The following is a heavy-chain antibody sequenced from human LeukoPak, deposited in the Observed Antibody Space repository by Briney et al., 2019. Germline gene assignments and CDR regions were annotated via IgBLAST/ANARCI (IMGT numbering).Heavy chain of an antibody. CDR2: IKSKTDGGTT. Sequence: GGSLRLSCAASGFTFSNAWMSWVRQAPGKGLEWVGRIKSKTDGGTTDYAAPVKGRFTISRDDSKNTLYLQMNSLKTEDTAVYYCTTYGGPFWSGYYLWGQGTLVTVSS. J-gene: IGHJ4*02. CDR3: TTYGGPFWSGYYL. V-gene: IGHV3-15*01. CDR1: GFTFSNAW. D-gene: IGHD3-3*01.